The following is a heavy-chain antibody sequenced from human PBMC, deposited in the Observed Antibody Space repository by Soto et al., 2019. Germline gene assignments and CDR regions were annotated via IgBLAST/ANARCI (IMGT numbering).Heavy chain of an antibody. J-gene: IGHJ4*02. CDR1: GYTFTNFG. Sequence: QVQLVQSGAEVKKPGASVKVSCKASGYTFTNFGISWVRQAPGQGLEWMGWISAYNGNTNYAQNFQGRVTMTTDTSTSTDYMELRRLRYDDTAVYYCAREGTPTDYWGQGTLVTVSA. V-gene: IGHV1-18*01. CDR3: AREGTPTDY. CDR2: ISAYNGNT. D-gene: IGHD2-15*01.